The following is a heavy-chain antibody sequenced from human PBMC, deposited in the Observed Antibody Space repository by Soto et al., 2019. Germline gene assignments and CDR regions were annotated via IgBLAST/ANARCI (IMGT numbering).Heavy chain of an antibody. CDR1: GFNVGAFA. V-gene: IGHV3-23*01. Sequence: GSLRLSCAASGFNVGAFAVNWVRQAPGKGLEWVSGISVSDAFIYYADSVRGRFSISRDASENILYLQMNSLRVDDTALFYCTRETVAGITGLDYWGQGTRGTSPQ. D-gene: IGHD1-20*01. CDR2: ISVSDAFI. CDR3: TRETVAGITGLDY. J-gene: IGHJ4*02.